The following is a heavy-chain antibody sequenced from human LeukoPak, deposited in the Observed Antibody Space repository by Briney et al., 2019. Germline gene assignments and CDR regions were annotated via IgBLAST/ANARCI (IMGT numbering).Heavy chain of an antibody. CDR3: ARGIAARPGLYYFDY. V-gene: IGHV3-7*04. Sequence: GGSLRLSCAASGFAFSSYAMNWVRQAPGKGLEWVANIKQDGSEKYYVDSVKGRFTISRANAKTQLYLQMNSLRAAATAVYYCARGIAARPGLYYFDYWGQGTLVTVSS. J-gene: IGHJ4*02. CDR1: GFAFSSYA. CDR2: IKQDGSEK. D-gene: IGHD6-6*01.